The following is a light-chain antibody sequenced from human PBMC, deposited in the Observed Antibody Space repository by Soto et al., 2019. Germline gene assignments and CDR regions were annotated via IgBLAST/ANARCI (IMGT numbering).Light chain of an antibody. CDR2: AAC. CDR3: QQQGT. V-gene: IGKV3-20*01. Sequence: EIVLTQSPGTLSLSPGERATLSCRASEFLSSSYLVWYQQKPGQAPRLLIYAACRRATGIRDRFSGSGSATEYTLTINTLEPEDFAVYYCQQQGTFGQGTKWEIK. CDR1: EFLSSSY. J-gene: IGKJ2*01.